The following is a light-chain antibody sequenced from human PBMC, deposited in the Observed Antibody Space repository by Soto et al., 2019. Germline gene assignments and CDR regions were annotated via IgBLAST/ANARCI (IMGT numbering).Light chain of an antibody. Sequence: DIVMTQSPDSLAVSLGERATINCKSSQSVLYSSNNKNYLAWYQQKPGQPPKLLIYWASTRESGVPDRFSGSGSGTDFTLTISSLQAEDEAVYYCQQYYSAPWTFGQGTKVETK. J-gene: IGKJ1*01. CDR3: QQYYSAPWT. CDR2: WAS. CDR1: QSVLYSSNNKNY. V-gene: IGKV4-1*01.